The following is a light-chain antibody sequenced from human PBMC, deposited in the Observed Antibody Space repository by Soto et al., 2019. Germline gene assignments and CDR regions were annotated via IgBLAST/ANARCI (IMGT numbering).Light chain of an antibody. J-gene: IGLJ1*01. CDR2: GND. CDR3: GAWDDRLHGYV. Sequence: QSVLTQPPSASGTPGQRVTISCSGTNSNIATYAVNWYQQCPGTAPTLLIYGNDQRPSGVPDRFSGSKSDTSASLAISGLQSEDEADYYCGAWDDRLHGYVFGTGTKVTVL. CDR1: NSNIATYA. V-gene: IGLV1-44*01.